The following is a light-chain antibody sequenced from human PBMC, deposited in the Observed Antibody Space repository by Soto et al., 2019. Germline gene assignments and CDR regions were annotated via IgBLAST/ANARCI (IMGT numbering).Light chain of an antibody. V-gene: IGKV1-5*01. J-gene: IGKJ2*01. CDR3: QQYNSYWYT. Sequence: DIQMTQSPSTLSASVGDRVIITCRASQNINTWLAWYQQKPGKAPNLLIYDASNLQGGVPLRFSGSGSGTEFTLTISSLQPDDFATYYCQQYNSYWYTFGQGTRLEIK. CDR2: DAS. CDR1: QNINTW.